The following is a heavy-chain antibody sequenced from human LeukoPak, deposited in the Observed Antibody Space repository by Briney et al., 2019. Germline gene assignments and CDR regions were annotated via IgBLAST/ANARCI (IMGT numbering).Heavy chain of an antibody. CDR1: GFTFSSYA. CDR2: ISYDGSNK. J-gene: IGHJ6*02. CDR3: AKVRTYYYYGLDV. Sequence: GRSLRLSCAASGFTFSSYAMHWVRQAPGKGLEWVAVISYDGSNKYYADSVKGRFTIPRDNSKNTLYLQMNSLRAEDTAVYYCAKVRTYYYYGLDVWGQGTTVTVSS. D-gene: IGHD1-14*01. V-gene: IGHV3-30-3*01.